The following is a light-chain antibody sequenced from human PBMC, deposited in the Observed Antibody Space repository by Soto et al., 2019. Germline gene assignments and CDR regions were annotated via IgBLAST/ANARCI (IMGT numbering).Light chain of an antibody. Sequence: QPVLTQPPSASGTPGQRVTISCSGSSSNIGSNTVSWYQQLPGTAPKLLIYSLNQRPSGVPARFSGSKSGTSASLAISGLQSEDEADYYCATWDDSLAGPVFGGGTKLTVL. CDR1: SSNIGSNT. V-gene: IGLV1-44*01. CDR3: ATWDDSLAGPV. CDR2: SLN. J-gene: IGLJ2*01.